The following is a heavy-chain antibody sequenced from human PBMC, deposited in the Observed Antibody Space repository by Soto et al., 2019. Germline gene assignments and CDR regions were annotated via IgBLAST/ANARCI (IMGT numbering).Heavy chain of an antibody. CDR3: AKDSISYNGIYDAFDV. J-gene: IGHJ3*01. D-gene: IGHD3-3*02. CDR1: GFTFSNYA. CDR2: IGGGDDI. V-gene: IGHV3-23*01. Sequence: GSLRLSCEASGFTFSNYAMAWVRQTPGEGPEWVSTIGGGDDIFYAESVQGRFIISRDDSRSTMYLQMDNLRVEDTAIYFCAKDSISYNGIYDAFDVWGQGTVLTVSS.